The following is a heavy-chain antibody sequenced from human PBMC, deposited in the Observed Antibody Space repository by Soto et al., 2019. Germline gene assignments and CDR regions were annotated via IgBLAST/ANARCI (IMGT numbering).Heavy chain of an antibody. CDR1: GFTFSSYA. Sequence: GGSLRLSCSASGFTFSSYAMHWVRQAPGKGLEYVSAISSIGVITYADSAKGRFTISRDNAKNSLYLQMSSLRAEDTAVYYCARDLFDYWGQGTLVTVSS. J-gene: IGHJ4*02. CDR2: ISSIGVIT. CDR3: ARDLFDY. V-gene: IGHV3-64*04.